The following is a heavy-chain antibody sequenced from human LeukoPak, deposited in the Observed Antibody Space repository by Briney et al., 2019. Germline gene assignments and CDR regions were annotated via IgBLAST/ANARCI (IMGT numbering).Heavy chain of an antibody. CDR2: ISYDGSNK. CDR1: GFTFDDYA. J-gene: IGHJ3*02. D-gene: IGHD3-22*01. V-gene: IGHV3-30-3*01. CDR3: ARTSYYDSSPSAFDI. Sequence: GGSLRLSCAASGFTFDDYAMHWVRQAPGKGLEWVAVISYDGSNKYYADSVKGRFTISRDNSKNTLYLQMNSLRAEDTAVYYCARTSYYDSSPSAFDIWGQGTMVTVSS.